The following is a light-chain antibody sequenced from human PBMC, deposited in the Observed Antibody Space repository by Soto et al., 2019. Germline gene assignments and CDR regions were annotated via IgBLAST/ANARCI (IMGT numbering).Light chain of an antibody. J-gene: IGKJ1*01. CDR3: QQYGSSPLT. CDR2: VAS. V-gene: IGKV3-20*01. Sequence: EIVLTQSPGTLSLSPGERATLSCRASQSVSSSYLAWYQQKPGQAPRLLIYVASSRATGIPDRLSGSGSGTDFTLTISRLEPEDFSVYYCQQYGSSPLTFGQGTKVEIK. CDR1: QSVSSSY.